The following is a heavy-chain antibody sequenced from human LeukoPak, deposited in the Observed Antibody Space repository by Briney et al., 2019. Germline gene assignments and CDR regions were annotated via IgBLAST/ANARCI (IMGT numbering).Heavy chain of an antibody. J-gene: IGHJ3*02. CDR3: ARHIITMIVADSTFDI. V-gene: IGHV4-34*01. CDR2: INHSGST. CDR1: GGSFSGHY. D-gene: IGHD3-22*01. Sequence: SETLSLTCAVYGGSFSGHYWSWIRQPPGKGQEWIGEINHSGSTNYNPSLKSRVTISVDKSKNQFSLKLSSVTAADTAVYYCARHIITMIVADSTFDIWGQGTMVTVSS.